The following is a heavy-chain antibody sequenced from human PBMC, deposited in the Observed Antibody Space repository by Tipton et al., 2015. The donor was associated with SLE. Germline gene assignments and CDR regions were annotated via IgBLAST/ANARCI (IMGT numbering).Heavy chain of an antibody. Sequence: SLRLSCAASGFTFSSYWMHWVRQAPGKGLVWVSRINSDGSSTSYADSVKGRFTISRDNAKNTLYLQMNSLRAEDTAVYYCARADSGYDWGYYGMDVWGQGTTVTVSS. CDR2: INSDGSST. CDR3: ARADSGYDWGYYGMDV. V-gene: IGHV3-74*01. J-gene: IGHJ6*02. CDR1: GFTFSSYW. D-gene: IGHD5-12*01.